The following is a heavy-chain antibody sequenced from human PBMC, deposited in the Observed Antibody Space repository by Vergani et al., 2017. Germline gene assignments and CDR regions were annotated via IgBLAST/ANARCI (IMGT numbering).Heavy chain of an antibody. D-gene: IGHD2-21*01. CDR3: SRDGGEDDKDALDV. CDR1: GGSFSTGGQS. V-gene: IGHV4-61*02. CDR2: IYTSGAT. Sequence: QVQLQESGPGLVKPSQTLSLTCTVSGGSFSTGGQSWTWLRQSAGKGLGWIGRIYTSGATNSNPSLRSRAIMSVDASKKQLSLKLTSVTAADTAVYYCSRDGGEDDKDALDVWGQGTKVTVTS. J-gene: IGHJ3*01.